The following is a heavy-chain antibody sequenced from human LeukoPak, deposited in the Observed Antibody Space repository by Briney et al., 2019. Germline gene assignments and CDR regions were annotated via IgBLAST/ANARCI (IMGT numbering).Heavy chain of an antibody. Sequence: ASVKVSCKASGYTFTGYYMHWLRQAPGQGLEWMGWINPNSGGTNYAQKFQGRVTMTRDTSISTAYMELSRLRSDDTAVYYCARIVIAAAGTDLDYWGQGTLVTVSS. D-gene: IGHD6-13*01. CDR3: ARIVIAAAGTDLDY. J-gene: IGHJ4*02. CDR1: GYTFTGYY. V-gene: IGHV1-2*02. CDR2: INPNSGGT.